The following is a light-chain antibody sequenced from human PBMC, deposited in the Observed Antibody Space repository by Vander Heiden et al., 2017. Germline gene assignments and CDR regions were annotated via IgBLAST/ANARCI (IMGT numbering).Light chain of an antibody. CDR1: KLGDKY. Sequence: SYELTQPPSATVSPGQTASITCSGDKLGDKYAYWYQQKPGQSPVLVIYQDSKRPSGIPERFSGSNSGNTATLTISGTHTMDEADYYCQAWDSFVVFGGGTKLTVL. V-gene: IGLV3-1*01. CDR3: QAWDSFVV. CDR2: QDS. J-gene: IGLJ2*01.